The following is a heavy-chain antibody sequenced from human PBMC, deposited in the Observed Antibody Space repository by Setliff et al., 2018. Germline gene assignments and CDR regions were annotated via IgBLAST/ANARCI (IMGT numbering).Heavy chain of an antibody. Sequence: KPSETLSLTCTVSGGSISSSSYQWGWVRQTPGKGLEWIGSIYYSGTAYYNPSLESRVAVSLDASEKKFSLNLRSVTTADTAVYYCARHFYPPDFFAHWGQGLLVTVSS. D-gene: IGHD3-3*01. V-gene: IGHV4-39*01. CDR2: IYYSGTA. CDR1: GGSISSSSYQ. J-gene: IGHJ4*02. CDR3: ARHFYPPDFFAH.